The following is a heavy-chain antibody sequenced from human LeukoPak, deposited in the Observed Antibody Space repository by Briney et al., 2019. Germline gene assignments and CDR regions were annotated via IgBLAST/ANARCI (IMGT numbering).Heavy chain of an antibody. CDR1: GFTFSSYS. Sequence: GGSLRLSCAASGFTFSSYSMNWVRQAPGKGLEWVSYISSSSTIYYADSVKGRFTISRDNAKNSLYLQMNSLRAEDTAVYYCAGGGSYYPTYFDYWGQGTLITVSS. J-gene: IGHJ4*02. D-gene: IGHD1-26*01. CDR3: AGGGSYYPTYFDY. V-gene: IGHV3-48*01. CDR2: ISSSSTI.